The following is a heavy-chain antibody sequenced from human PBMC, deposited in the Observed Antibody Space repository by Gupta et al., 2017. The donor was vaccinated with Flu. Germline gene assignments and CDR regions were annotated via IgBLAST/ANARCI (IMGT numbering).Heavy chain of an antibody. CDR1: GFTFGDYA. CDR2: ISWNSATI. V-gene: IGHV3-9*01. D-gene: IGHD5-18*01. CDR3: ARHPGGYSYYNFYGMDV. Sequence: EVQLVESGGGSVQPGRSLRLSCAASGFTFGDYAMHWVRQGPGKGLEWVSRISWNSATIGYADSVKGRFTISRDNAENSLYLQMNSLRAEDTALYYCARHPGGYSYYNFYGMDVWGQGTTVTVSS. J-gene: IGHJ6*01.